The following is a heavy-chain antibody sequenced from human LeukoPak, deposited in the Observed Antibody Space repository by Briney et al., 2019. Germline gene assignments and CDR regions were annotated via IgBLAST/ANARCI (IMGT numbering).Heavy chain of an antibody. D-gene: IGHD2-8*02. J-gene: IGHJ4*02. CDR3: ARVPCTGGSCSRTFDY. CDR1: GYSFSTYW. Sequence: GESLKISCKGSGYSFSTYWIGWVRQMPGKGLEWMGLINAADSDTRYSPSFQGQVLISVDKSISTACLQWGNLKATDTAFYYCARVPCTGGSCSRTFDYWGQGTLVTVYS. CDR2: INAADSDT. V-gene: IGHV5-51*01.